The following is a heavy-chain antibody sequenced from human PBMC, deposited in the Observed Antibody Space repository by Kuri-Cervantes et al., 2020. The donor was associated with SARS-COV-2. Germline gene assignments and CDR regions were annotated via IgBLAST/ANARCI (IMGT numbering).Heavy chain of an antibody. CDR2: ISYDGSNK. V-gene: IGHV3-30*03. CDR3: ARDTAARYFDY. CDR1: RFMFSCDR. Sequence: GGSLRLSCAASRFMFSCDRVNWVRQAPGKGLEWVAVISYDGSNKYYADSVKGRFTISRDNSKNTLYLQMNSLRAEDTAVYYCARDTAARYFDYWGQGTLVTASS. J-gene: IGHJ4*02. D-gene: IGHD6-6*01.